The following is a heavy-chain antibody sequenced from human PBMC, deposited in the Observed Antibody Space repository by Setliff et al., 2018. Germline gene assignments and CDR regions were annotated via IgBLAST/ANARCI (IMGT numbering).Heavy chain of an antibody. CDR3: ARAAKYDSSGYYGFWFDP. V-gene: IGHV4-59*01. D-gene: IGHD3-22*01. J-gene: IGHJ5*02. Sequence: PSETLSLTCSVSGGSISSSYWTWIRQPPGKGLEWIGYIYSSGSSNYNPSLKSRATISVDTSKNQFSLRLSSVTAADTAVYYCARAAKYDSSGYYGFWFDPWGQGNLVTVSS. CDR2: IYSSGSS. CDR1: GGSISSSY.